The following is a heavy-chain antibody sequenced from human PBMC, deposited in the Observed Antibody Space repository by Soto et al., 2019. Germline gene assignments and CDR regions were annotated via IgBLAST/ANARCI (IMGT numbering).Heavy chain of an antibody. CDR2: ISDDGASI. J-gene: IGHJ4*02. D-gene: IGHD5-18*01. CDR3: ARENSVQAWLHHFDH. Sequence: LRLSCEASGFSFSSFAMNWVRQAPGRGLEWVSYISDDGASIYYADSLKGRFTISRDNAKNSLSLQMNNLRAEDTAVYYCARENSVQAWLHHFDHWGLGTLVTVSS. V-gene: IGHV3-48*03. CDR1: GFSFSSFA.